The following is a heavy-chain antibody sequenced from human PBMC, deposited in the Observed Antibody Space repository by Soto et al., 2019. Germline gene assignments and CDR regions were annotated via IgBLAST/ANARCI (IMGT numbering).Heavy chain of an antibody. CDR3: ARVRGRGNWFDP. Sequence: ASVKVSCKASGYTFTGYYMHWVRQAPGQGLEWMGWINPNSGGTNYAQKFQGRVTMTRDTSISTAYMELSRLRSDDTAVYYCARVRGRGNWFDPWGQGTLVTVSS. V-gene: IGHV1-2*02. CDR1: GYTFTGYY. D-gene: IGHD3-16*01. J-gene: IGHJ5*02. CDR2: INPNSGGT.